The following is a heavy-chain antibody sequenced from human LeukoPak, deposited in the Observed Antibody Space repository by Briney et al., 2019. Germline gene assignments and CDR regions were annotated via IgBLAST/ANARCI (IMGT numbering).Heavy chain of an antibody. J-gene: IGHJ5*02. D-gene: IGHD3-22*01. V-gene: IGHV1-58*01. CDR1: GFTFTSSA. CDR2: TVVGSGNT. Sequence: SVKVSCKASGFTFTSSAVQWVRQARGQRLEWIGWTVVGSGNTNYAQKFQERVTITRDMSTSTAYMELSSLRSEDTAVYYCAAGLGESSGYYYVFGLSWGQGTLVTVSS. CDR3: AAGLGESSGYYYVFGLS.